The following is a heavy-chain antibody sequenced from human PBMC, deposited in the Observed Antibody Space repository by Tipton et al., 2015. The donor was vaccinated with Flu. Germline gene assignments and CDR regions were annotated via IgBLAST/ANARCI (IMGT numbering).Heavy chain of an antibody. J-gene: IGHJ4*02. Sequence: SLRLSCAASGFTFSAYGMHWVRQAPGKGLEWVAIISYDGSNKYYADSVKGRFTISRDNSKNTLYLQMNSLRAEDTAVYYCAKLNIVGATAGYWGQGTLVTVSS. CDR2: ISYDGSNK. CDR1: GFTFSAYG. D-gene: IGHD1-26*01. V-gene: IGHV3-30*18. CDR3: AKLNIVGATAGY.